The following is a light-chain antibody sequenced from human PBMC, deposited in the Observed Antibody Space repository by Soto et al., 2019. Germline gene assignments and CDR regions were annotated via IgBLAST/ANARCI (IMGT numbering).Light chain of an antibody. J-gene: IGKJ3*01. Sequence: ESVLPQSPGTLSVSPGERATLSCRASQVVVTAYIHGYQHKPGQAPRLLISGASSRASGIPDRFSGSGVGTDFTLTFNRLEPEDCAVYYCLLFRGSPTFGPGSRVHI. CDR3: LLFRGSPT. CDR1: QVVVTAY. V-gene: IGKV3-20*01. CDR2: GAS.